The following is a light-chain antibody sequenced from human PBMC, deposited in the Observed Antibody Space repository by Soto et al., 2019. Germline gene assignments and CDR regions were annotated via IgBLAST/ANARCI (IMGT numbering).Light chain of an antibody. CDR3: QQYNFYPLT. Sequence: DVQMTQSPSSLSASVGDRVTITCRASQDINSYLAWYQQKPGNAPKSLIYAASSLQTGVPSRFSGNESGTDFTLTINNLQPEDSATYYCQQYNFYPLTFGGGTKVEIK. CDR2: AAS. J-gene: IGKJ4*01. V-gene: IGKV1D-16*01. CDR1: QDINSY.